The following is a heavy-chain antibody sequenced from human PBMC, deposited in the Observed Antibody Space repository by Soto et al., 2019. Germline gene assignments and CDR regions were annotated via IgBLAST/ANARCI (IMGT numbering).Heavy chain of an antibody. J-gene: IGHJ4*02. D-gene: IGHD3-3*01. CDR3: ARGFGLFWSGYFDY. CDR1: GGTFSSYA. CDR2: IIPIFGTA. V-gene: IGHV1-69*13. Sequence: ASVKVSCKASGGTFSSYAISWVRQAPGQGLEWMGGIIPIFGTANYAQKFQGRVTITADESTSTAYMELSSLRSEDTAVYYCARGFGLFWSGYFDYWGQGTLVTVSS.